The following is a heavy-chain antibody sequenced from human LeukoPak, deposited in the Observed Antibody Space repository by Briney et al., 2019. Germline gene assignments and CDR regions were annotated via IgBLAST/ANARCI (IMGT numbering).Heavy chain of an antibody. CDR3: ASTIVVLTAGAFDY. CDR1: GYTFTDYY. J-gene: IGHJ4*01. CDR2: INPNSGGT. V-gene: IGHV1-2*02. D-gene: IGHD2-21*02. Sequence: ASVKVSCKASGYTFTDYYMHWVRQAPGQGLEWMGWINPNSGGTNYAQKFQGRVTMTRDTSISTAYMELSRLGSDDTAVYYCASTIVVLTAGAFDYWGHGTLVTVSS.